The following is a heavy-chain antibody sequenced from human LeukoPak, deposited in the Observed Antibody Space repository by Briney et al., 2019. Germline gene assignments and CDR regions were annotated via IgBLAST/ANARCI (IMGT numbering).Heavy chain of an antibody. V-gene: IGHV3-33*01. CDR2: IWYDGSNK. CDR1: GFTFSSYG. D-gene: IGHD6-25*01. J-gene: IGHJ4*02. CDR3: ARFQRQTDIDY. Sequence: GGSLRLSCAASGFTFSSYGMHWVRQAPGKGLERVAVIWYDGSNKYYADSVKGRFTISRDNSKNTLYLQMNSLRAEDTAVYYCARFQRQTDIDYWGQGTLVTVSS.